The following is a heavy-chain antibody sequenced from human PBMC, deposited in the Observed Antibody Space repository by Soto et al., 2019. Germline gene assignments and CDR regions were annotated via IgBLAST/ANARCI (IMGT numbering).Heavy chain of an antibody. V-gene: IGHV6-1*01. D-gene: IGHD6-13*01. J-gene: IGHJ4*02. Sequence: SQTLSLTCAISGDSVSSNSAAWNWVRQSPSRGLKWLGRTYYRSKWNNDYAVSVKRRITINPDTSKNQLSLQLNSVTPEDTAVYYCAREGGDSSSWYFGYWGQGTLVTVSS. CDR2: TYYRSKWNN. CDR1: GDSVSSNSAA. CDR3: AREGGDSSSWYFGY.